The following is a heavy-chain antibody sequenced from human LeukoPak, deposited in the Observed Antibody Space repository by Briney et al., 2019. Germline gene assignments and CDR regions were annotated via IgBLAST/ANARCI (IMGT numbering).Heavy chain of an antibody. CDR1: GGSISSSSYY. CDR2: IYYSGST. J-gene: IGHJ6*03. V-gene: IGHV4-39*07. CDR3: ARVYDYYYMDV. Sequence: SETLSLTCTVSGGSISSSSYYWGWIRQPPWKGLEWIGSIYYSGSTYYNPSLKSRVTISVDTSKNQFSLKLSSVTAADTAVYYCARVYDYYYMDVWGKGTTVTVSS.